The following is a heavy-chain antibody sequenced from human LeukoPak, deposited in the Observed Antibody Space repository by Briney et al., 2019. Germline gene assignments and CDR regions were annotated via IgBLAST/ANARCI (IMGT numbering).Heavy chain of an antibody. CDR1: GYTFNRYN. J-gene: IGHJ4*02. Sequence: ASVRVSCKASGYTFNRYNMHWVRQAPGQGLEWMGIINPSGGSTSYAQKFQGRVTMTRDTSTSTVYMELSSLRSEDTAVYYCARGYYEGFDYWGQGTLATVSS. CDR2: INPSGGST. V-gene: IGHV1-46*02. CDR3: ARGYYEGFDY. D-gene: IGHD3-22*01.